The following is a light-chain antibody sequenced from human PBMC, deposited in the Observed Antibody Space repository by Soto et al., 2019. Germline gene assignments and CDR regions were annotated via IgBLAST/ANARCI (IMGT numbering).Light chain of an antibody. J-gene: IGKJ2*01. CDR1: QSISTY. V-gene: IGKV1-39*01. CDR3: QQTYGTPYT. Sequence: DIQMTQSPFSLSASLGDIVTITCRSSQSISTYLHCYQHKPGNAPKLLIYAASSLQSGVPSRFSGSGSGTDFTLTLSSLQTEYFASYHCQQTYGTPYTFGQGTRLEIK. CDR2: AAS.